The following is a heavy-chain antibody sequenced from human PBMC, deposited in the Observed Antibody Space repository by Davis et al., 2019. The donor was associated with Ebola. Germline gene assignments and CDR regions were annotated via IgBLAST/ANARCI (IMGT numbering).Heavy chain of an antibody. J-gene: IGHJ4*02. CDR3: ATTPQYSSGQNKPFDY. V-gene: IGHV3-33*01. Sequence: GESLKISCAASGFTFSSHGMHWVRQAPGKGLEWVAIIWNDGSKIYYGDSVKGRFTISRDNSKNTLYLQMNSLRAEDTAVYYCATTPQYSSGQNKPFDYWGQGTLVTVSS. CDR2: IWNDGSKI. CDR1: GFTFSSHG. D-gene: IGHD6-19*01.